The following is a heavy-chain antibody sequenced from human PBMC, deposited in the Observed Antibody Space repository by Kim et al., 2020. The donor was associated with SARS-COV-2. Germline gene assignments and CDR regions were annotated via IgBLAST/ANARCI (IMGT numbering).Heavy chain of an antibody. CDR3: AKYGGYWYVGN. V-gene: IGHV3-23*01. Sequence: TYTTDAVKGRFTISRDNSKNWLFLQMNSLRDEDTAVYYCAKYGGYWYVGNWGQGTPVTVSS. J-gene: IGHJ4*02. CDR2: T. D-gene: IGHD4-17*01.